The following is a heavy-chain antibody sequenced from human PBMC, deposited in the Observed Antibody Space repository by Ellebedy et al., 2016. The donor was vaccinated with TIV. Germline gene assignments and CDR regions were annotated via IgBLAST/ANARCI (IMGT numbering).Heavy chain of an antibody. CDR3: ARQDLYDSSGYDY. CDR2: IYPGDSDT. V-gene: IGHV5-51*01. J-gene: IGHJ4*02. Sequence: GESLKISCKDSGYRFTSYWIGWVRQMPGKGLEWMGIIYPGDSDTRYSPSFQGQVTISADKSISTAYLQWSSLKASDTAMYYCARQDLYDSSGYDYWGQGTLAIVSS. CDR1: GYRFTSYW. D-gene: IGHD3-22*01.